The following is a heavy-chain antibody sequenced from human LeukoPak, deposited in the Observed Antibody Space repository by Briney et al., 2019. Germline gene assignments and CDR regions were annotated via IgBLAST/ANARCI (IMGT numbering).Heavy chain of an antibody. J-gene: IGHJ4*02. V-gene: IGHV3-11*01. CDR2: ISSSGSTI. D-gene: IGHD1-26*01. CDR1: GFTFSDYY. Sequence: GGSLRLSCAASGFTFSDYYMSWIRQAPGKGLEWVSYISSSGSTIYYADSVKGRFTTSRDNAKNSLYLQMNSLRAEDTAVYYCARDQWSYFSFFDYWGQGTLVTVSS. CDR3: ARDQWSYFSFFDY.